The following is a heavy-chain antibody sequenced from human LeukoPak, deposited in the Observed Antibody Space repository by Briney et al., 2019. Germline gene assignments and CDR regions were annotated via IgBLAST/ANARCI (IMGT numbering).Heavy chain of an antibody. CDR1: GFTFSSYA. J-gene: IGHJ4*02. Sequence: GGSLRLSCAASGFTFSSYAMNWVRQAPGKGLEWVSLIYGGGSTYYADSVKGRFTISRDNSKNTLYLQMNSLRAEDTVVYYCARRGDGGRSFDYWGQGTLVTVSS. CDR2: IYGGGST. V-gene: IGHV3-53*01. CDR3: ARRGDGGRSFDY. D-gene: IGHD4-23*01.